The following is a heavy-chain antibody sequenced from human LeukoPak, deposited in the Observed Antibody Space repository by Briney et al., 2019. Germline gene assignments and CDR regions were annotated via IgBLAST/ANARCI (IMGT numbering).Heavy chain of an antibody. D-gene: IGHD6-13*01. CDR3: ARDRWQQLVSPLE. CDR2: IWHDGSNK. J-gene: IGHJ4*02. CDR1: GFTFSSYG. V-gene: IGHV3-33*01. Sequence: PGRSLRLSCAASGFTFSSYGMHWVRQAPGKGLEWVAVIWHDGSNKYYADSVKGRFTISRDNSKNTLYLQMTILRVEDTALYYCARDRWQQLVSPLEWGQGTLVTVSS.